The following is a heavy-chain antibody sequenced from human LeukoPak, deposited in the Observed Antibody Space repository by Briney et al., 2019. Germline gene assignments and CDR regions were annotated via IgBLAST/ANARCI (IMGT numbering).Heavy chain of an antibody. V-gene: IGHV1-2*02. J-gene: IGHJ4*02. Sequence: ASVKVSCKASGYSFTSFGMNWVRQAPGQGLEWMGWINPNSGGTNYAQKFQGRVTMTRDTSISTAYMELSRLRSDDTALYYCATRPYGDFWSGWFYWGQGTLVTVSS. CDR1: GYSFTSFG. CDR3: ATRPYGDFWSGWFY. CDR2: INPNSGGT. D-gene: IGHD3-3*01.